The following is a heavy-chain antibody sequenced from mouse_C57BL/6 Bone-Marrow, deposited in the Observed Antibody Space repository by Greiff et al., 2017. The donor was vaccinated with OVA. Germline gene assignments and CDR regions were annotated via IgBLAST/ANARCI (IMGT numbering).Heavy chain of an antibody. V-gene: IGHV14-2*01. J-gene: IGHJ1*03. CDR1: GFNIKDYY. Sequence: EVMLVESGAELVKPGASVKLSCTASGFNIKDYYMHWVKQRTEQGLEWIGRIDPEDGETKYAPKFQGKATITADTSSNTAYLQLSSLTSEDTAVYYCARKWLPLYWYFDVWGTGTTVTVSS. CDR3: ARKWLPLYWYFDV. D-gene: IGHD1-3*01. CDR2: IDPEDGET.